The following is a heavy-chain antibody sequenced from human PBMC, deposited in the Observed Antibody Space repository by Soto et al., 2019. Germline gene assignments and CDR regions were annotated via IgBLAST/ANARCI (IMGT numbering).Heavy chain of an antibody. V-gene: IGHV4-59*08. CDR2: VYYSGST. Sequence: QVQLQESGPGLVKPSETLSLTCTVSGGSISSYYWSWIRQPPGKGLEWIGYVYYSGSTNYNPSLKSRVTISVDTSKNQFSLKLSSVAAAVTAVYYCARRSGDILTGYRHWYFDLWGRGTLVTVSS. D-gene: IGHD3-9*01. CDR1: GGSISSYY. CDR3: ARRSGDILTGYRHWYFDL. J-gene: IGHJ2*01.